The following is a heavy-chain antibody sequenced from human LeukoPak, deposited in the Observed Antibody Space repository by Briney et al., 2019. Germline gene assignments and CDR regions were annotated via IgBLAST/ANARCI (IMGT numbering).Heavy chain of an antibody. CDR2: IYYSGST. D-gene: IGHD1-26*01. Sequence: SETLSLTCTVSGGSISSYYWSWIRQPPGKGLEWIGYIYYSGSTNYNPSLKSRVTISVDTSKNQFSLKLSSVTAADTAVYYCARVQGATYNWFDPWGQGTLVTVSS. CDR1: GGSISSYY. V-gene: IGHV4-59*01. CDR3: ARVQGATYNWFDP. J-gene: IGHJ5*02.